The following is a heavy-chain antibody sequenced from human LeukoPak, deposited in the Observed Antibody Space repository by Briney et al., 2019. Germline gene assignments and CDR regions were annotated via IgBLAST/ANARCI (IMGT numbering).Heavy chain of an antibody. CDR1: GGTFSSYA. Sequence: ASVKVSCKASGGTFSSYAISWVRQAPGQGLEWMGGIIPIFGTANYAQKFQGRVTITADKSTSTVYMELSSLRSEDTAVYYCAANYYDSSGSDYWGQGTLVTVSS. CDR2: IIPIFGTA. V-gene: IGHV1-69*06. D-gene: IGHD3-22*01. J-gene: IGHJ4*02. CDR3: AANYYDSSGSDY.